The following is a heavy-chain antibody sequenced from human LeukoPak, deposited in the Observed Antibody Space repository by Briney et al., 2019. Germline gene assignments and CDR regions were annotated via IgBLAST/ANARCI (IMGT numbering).Heavy chain of an antibody. CDR1: GGSFSGYY. D-gene: IGHD3-10*01. J-gene: IGHJ4*02. CDR3: AREGGLATVVRGVISY. V-gene: IGHV4-34*01. CDR2: INHSGST. Sequence: SETLSLTCAVYGGSFSGYYWSWIRQPPGKGLEWIGEINHSGSTNYNPSLKSRVTISVDTSKNQFSLKLSSVTAADTAVYYCAREGGLATVVRGVISYWGQGTLVTVSS.